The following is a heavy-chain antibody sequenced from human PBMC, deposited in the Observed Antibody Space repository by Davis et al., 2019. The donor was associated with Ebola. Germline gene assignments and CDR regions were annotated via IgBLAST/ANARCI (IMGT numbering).Heavy chain of an antibody. J-gene: IGHJ4*02. CDR3: RSNFDY. CDR2: IKSKTDGGTT. CDR1: EFTFSNAW. V-gene: IGHV3-15*01. Sequence: GESLKISCSASEFTFSNAWMSWVRQAPGRGLEWVGRIKSKTDGGTTDYAAPVKGRFTISRDDSKNTVYLQMNSLKTEDTAVYYCRSNFDYWGQGALVTVSS.